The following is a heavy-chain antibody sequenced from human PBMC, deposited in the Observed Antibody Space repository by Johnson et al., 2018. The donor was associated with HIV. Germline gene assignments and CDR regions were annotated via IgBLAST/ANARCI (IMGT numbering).Heavy chain of an antibody. Sequence: QVQLVESGGGVVQPGRSLRLSCAASGFTFSSYGMHWVRQAPGKGLEWVAVIWYDGSNKYYADSVKGRFNISRDNSKNTQYLQMNSLRVEDTGLYYCAKAYCPGCDAFDVWGQGTMVTVSS. CDR1: GFTFSSYG. J-gene: IGHJ3*01. D-gene: IGHD2-21*01. V-gene: IGHV3-33*06. CDR2: IWYDGSNK. CDR3: AKAYCPGCDAFDV.